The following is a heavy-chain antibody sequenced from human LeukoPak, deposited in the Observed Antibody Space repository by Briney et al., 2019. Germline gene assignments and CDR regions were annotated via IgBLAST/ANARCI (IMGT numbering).Heavy chain of an antibody. V-gene: IGHV1-69*05. D-gene: IGHD6-13*01. CDR1: GGTFSSYA. Sequence: SVKVSCKASGGTFSSYAISWVRQAPGQGLEWMGGIIPIFGTANYAQKFQGRVTITTDESTSTAYMELSSLRSEDTAVYYCARDGGIAALSSWFDPWGQGTLVTVSS. CDR2: IIPIFGTA. CDR3: ARDGGIAALSSWFDP. J-gene: IGHJ5*02.